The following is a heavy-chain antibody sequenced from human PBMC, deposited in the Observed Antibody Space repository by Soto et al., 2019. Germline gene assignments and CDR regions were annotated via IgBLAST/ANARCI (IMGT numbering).Heavy chain of an antibody. Sequence: QVQLQESGPGLVKPSETLSLTCTVSGGSISNYYWSWIRQPPGKGLEWIGYIYYSGSTNYNPSLKSRVTISVDTSKNQFSLKLSSVTAADTAVYYCARGVFGGRYFDYWGQGTLVTVSS. J-gene: IGHJ4*02. D-gene: IGHD2-15*01. CDR1: GGSISNYY. CDR2: IYYSGST. V-gene: IGHV4-59*01. CDR3: ARGVFGGRYFDY.